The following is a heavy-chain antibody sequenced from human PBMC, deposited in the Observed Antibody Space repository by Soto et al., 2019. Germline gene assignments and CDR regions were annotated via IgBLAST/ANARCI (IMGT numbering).Heavy chain of an antibody. J-gene: IGHJ4*02. V-gene: IGHV4-59*01. D-gene: IGHD3-22*01. CDR3: ARVFPYYYDSSGRHLLPYFDY. CDR2: IYYSGST. CDR1: GGSISSYY. Sequence: SETLSLTCTVSGGSISSYYWSWIRQPPGKGLEWIGYIYYSGSTNYNPSLKSRVTISVDTSKNQFSLKLSSVTAADTAVYYCARVFPYYYDSSGRHLLPYFDYWGQGTLVTVSS.